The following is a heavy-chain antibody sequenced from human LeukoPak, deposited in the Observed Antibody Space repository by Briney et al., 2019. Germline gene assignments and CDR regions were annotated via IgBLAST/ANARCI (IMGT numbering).Heavy chain of an antibody. CDR2: IGTAGDT. V-gene: IGHV3-13*01. CDR1: GFTFSSYD. D-gene: IGHD4-23*01. CDR3: ARDPDGYGGNSGAFDI. J-gene: IGHJ3*02. Sequence: GGSLRLSCAASGFTFSSYDMHWVRQATGKGLEWVSAIGTAGDTYYPGSVKGRFTISRDNAKNSLYLQMNSLRAEDTAVYYCARDPDGYGGNSGAFDIWGQGTMVTVSS.